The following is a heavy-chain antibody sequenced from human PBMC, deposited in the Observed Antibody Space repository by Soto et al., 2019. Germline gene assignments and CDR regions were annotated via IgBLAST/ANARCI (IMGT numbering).Heavy chain of an antibody. Sequence: EVQLVESGGGLVQPGGSLRLSCAASGFTVSSNYMSWVRQAPGKGLEWVSVIYSGGSTYYADSVKGRFTISRHNSKNALYLQMNSLRAEDTAVYYCAREVGHGWFDPWGQGTLVTVSS. V-gene: IGHV3-53*04. CDR2: IYSGGST. CDR1: GFTVSSNY. CDR3: AREVGHGWFDP. J-gene: IGHJ5*02.